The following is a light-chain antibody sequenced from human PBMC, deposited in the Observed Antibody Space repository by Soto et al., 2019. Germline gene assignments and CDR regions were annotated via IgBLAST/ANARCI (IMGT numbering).Light chain of an antibody. CDR3: QQRSTWLT. J-gene: IGKJ5*01. CDR1: QSVSSY. V-gene: IGKV3-11*01. CDR2: DAS. Sequence: EVVMTQSPVTLSVSPGESATLSCRASQSVSSYLAWYAQKPGQAPRLLIYDASNSATGTPARLSGSGSGTDFTLTISSLEPEDFAVYYCQQRSTWLTFCQGTRLEIK.